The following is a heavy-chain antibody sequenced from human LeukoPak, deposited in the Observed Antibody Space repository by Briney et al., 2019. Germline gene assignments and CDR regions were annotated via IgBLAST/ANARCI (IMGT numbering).Heavy chain of an antibody. Sequence: ASVKVSCKASGYTFTSYGISWVRQAPGQGLEWMGWINPISGGTDYAQKFQGRVTMTRDTSISTAYMELNSLRSDDTAVYYCARGSWGNWFDPWGQGTLVTVSS. V-gene: IGHV1-2*02. CDR2: INPISGGT. CDR1: GYTFTSYG. J-gene: IGHJ5*02. CDR3: ARGSWGNWFDP. D-gene: IGHD3-16*01.